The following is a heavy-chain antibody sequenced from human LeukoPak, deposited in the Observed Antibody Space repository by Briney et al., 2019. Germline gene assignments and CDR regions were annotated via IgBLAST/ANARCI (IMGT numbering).Heavy chain of an antibody. CDR1: GITFSSYD. D-gene: IGHD3-3*01. J-gene: IGHJ3*02. V-gene: IGHV3-23*01. CDR2: ISDRGKT. Sequence: GGSLRLSCEATGITFSSYDMTRVRQAPGKGLEWISAISDRGKTDYAESVKGRFTISRDNSKNTLYLQLTSLRDEDTAIYYCAKLPTIFGVADSFDIWGQGTLVTVSS. CDR3: AKLPTIFGVADSFDI.